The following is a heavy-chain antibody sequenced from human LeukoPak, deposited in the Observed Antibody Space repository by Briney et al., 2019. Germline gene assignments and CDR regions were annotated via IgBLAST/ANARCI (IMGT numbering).Heavy chain of an antibody. CDR1: GFTFSSYW. J-gene: IGHJ4*02. Sequence: GGSLRLSCAASGFTFSSYWMSWVRQAPGKGLEWVANIKQDGSEKYYVDSVKGRFTIARDNAKNSLYLQMNSLRAEDTAVYYCARDLYTPSTVVVPAGVDYWGQGTLVTVSS. V-gene: IGHV3-7*01. CDR2: IKQDGSEK. D-gene: IGHD2-2*01. CDR3: ARDLYTPSTVVVPAGVDY.